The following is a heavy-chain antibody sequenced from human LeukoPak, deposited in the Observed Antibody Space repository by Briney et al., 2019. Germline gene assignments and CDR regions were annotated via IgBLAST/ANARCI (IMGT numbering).Heavy chain of an antibody. J-gene: IGHJ6*02. CDR1: GGSMSNYY. Sequence: SETLSLTCTVSGGSMSNYYWTWIRQPPGQGLEWIGYTYNSGRTNYNPSLKSRVTISADTSKNQFSLELDSVTAADTANYYCARRRRIGAAGGDGMDVWGQGTTVTVSS. CDR3: ARRRRIGAAGGDGMDV. V-gene: IGHV4-4*09. D-gene: IGHD6-13*01. CDR2: TYNSGRT.